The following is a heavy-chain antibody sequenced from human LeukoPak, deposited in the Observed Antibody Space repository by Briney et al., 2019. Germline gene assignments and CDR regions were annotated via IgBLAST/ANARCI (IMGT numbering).Heavy chain of an antibody. D-gene: IGHD7-27*01. CDR1: GGSIGSSY. Sequence: SETLSLTCTVSGGSIGSSYWNWIRQPPGKGLKWIGYIYYSGSTNYDPSLKSRVTISVDTSKNKFSLRLSSVTAADTAVYYCARPMITKWGSEDAFDIWGQGTMVTVSS. J-gene: IGHJ3*02. CDR3: ARPMITKWGSEDAFDI. V-gene: IGHV4-59*08. CDR2: IYYSGST.